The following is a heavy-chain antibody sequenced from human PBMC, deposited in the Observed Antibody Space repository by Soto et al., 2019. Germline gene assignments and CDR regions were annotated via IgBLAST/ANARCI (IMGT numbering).Heavy chain of an antibody. CDR2: IYPGDSDT. CDR1: GYSFTSDG. Sequence: GESLKISCKGSGYSFTSDGIGWVRQMPGKGLEWMGIIYPGDSDTRYSPSFQGQVTISADKSISTAYLQWSSLKASDTAMYYCAILPREWLRFGGGAPRYYYSSYAMDVWGQGTTVTVS. D-gene: IGHD5-12*01. CDR3: AILPREWLRFGGGAPRYYYSSYAMDV. J-gene: IGHJ6*02. V-gene: IGHV5-51*01.